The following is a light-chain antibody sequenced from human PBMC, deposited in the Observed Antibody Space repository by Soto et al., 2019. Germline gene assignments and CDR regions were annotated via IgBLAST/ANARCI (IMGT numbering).Light chain of an antibody. Sequence: EIVMTQSPGTLSASPGERATISCRASQGVSSNLAWYQQKPGQAPRLLIYGASTRAAGIPARFSGSGSGTEFTLTISSLQSEDFAVYYCQQYNNWPPYTFGQGTKLEIK. CDR1: QGVSSN. CDR3: QQYNNWPPYT. CDR2: GAS. V-gene: IGKV3-15*01. J-gene: IGKJ2*01.